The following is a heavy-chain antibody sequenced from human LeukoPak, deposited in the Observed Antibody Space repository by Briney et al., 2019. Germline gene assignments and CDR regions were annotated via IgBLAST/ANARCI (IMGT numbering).Heavy chain of an antibody. CDR2: TNPKNGGT. D-gene: IGHD6-13*01. CDR1: GYTFTDYY. CDR3: ARRATAASGFDY. J-gene: IGHJ4*02. V-gene: IGHV1-2*02. Sequence: ASVKDSCKASGYTFTDYYIYWVRQAPGQELEWMGWTNPKNGGTNYAQKFQGRVTMTSDTSISTAYMDLNSLKSDDTAVYYCARRATAASGFDYWGQGTLVTVSS.